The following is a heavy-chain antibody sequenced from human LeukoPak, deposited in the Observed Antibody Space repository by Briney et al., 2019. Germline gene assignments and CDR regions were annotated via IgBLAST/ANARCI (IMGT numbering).Heavy chain of an antibody. Sequence: GGSLRLSCAASGFTFSSYGMHWVRQAPGRGLEWVAVISYDGSNKYYADSVKGRFTISRDNSKNTLYLQMNSMRAEDTAVYYCARDSWDTMIVERNYYYYYGMDVWGQGTTVTVSS. CDR1: GFTFSSYG. J-gene: IGHJ6*02. CDR3: ARDSWDTMIVERNYYYYYGMDV. V-gene: IGHV3-30*03. CDR2: ISYDGSNK. D-gene: IGHD3-22*01.